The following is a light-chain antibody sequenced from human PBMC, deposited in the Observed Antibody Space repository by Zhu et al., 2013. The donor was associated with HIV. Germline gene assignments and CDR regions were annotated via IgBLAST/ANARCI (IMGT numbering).Light chain of an antibody. CDR3: QQYNDWPPWT. CDR1: QSISSK. Sequence: EIVMTQSPATLSVSPGERATLSCRASQSISSKLVWYQQKLGQAPRLLIYGASTRATGVPARFSGSGSGTEFSLTISSLQSEDFAVYHCQQYNDWPPWTFGQGTNGGNQT. CDR2: GAS. V-gene: IGKV3-15*01. J-gene: IGKJ1*01.